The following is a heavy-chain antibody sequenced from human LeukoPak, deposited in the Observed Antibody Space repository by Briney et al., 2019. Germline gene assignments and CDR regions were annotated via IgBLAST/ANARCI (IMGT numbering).Heavy chain of an antibody. CDR1: GDSVSSNSAA. V-gene: IGHV6-1*01. J-gene: IGHJ4*02. Sequence: SQTLSLTCATSGDSVSSNSAAWNWIRQSPSRGLEWLGRTYYRSKWYNDYAVSVKSRITINPDTSKNQFSLQLNSLTPDDTAIYYCARRSTTWYYFDYWGQGTPVTVSS. CDR3: ARRSTTWYYFDY. D-gene: IGHD6-13*01. CDR2: TYYRSKWYN.